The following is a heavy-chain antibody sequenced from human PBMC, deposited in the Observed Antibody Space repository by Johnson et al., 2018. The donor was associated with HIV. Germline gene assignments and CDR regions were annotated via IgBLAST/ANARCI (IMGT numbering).Heavy chain of an antibody. CDR1: GFTFSDYY. V-gene: IGHV3-11*04. D-gene: IGHD6-6*01. CDR2: ISSSGSTK. CDR3: AGLRAARPRSFDI. J-gene: IGHJ3*02. Sequence: VQLVESGGGLVKPGGSLRLSCAASGFTFSDYYMSWIRQAPGKGLEWVSYISSSGSTKYYTDSLKGRLTISRDNAKNSLYLQMNSLRAEDTAVYYCAGLRAARPRSFDIWGQGTMVTVSS.